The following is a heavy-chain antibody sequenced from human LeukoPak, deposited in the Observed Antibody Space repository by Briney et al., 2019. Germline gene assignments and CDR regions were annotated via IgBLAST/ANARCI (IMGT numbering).Heavy chain of an antibody. CDR1: GGSISSGNYY. Sequence: SQTLSLTCTVSGGSISSGNYYWSWIRQPAGKGLEWIERVYTSGSTDYSPSLKSRVTISVDTSKNQFSLKLTSVTAADTAVYYCAREAGGYSYFDYWGQGTLVTVSS. J-gene: IGHJ4*02. D-gene: IGHD4-23*01. V-gene: IGHV4-61*02. CDR2: VYTSGST. CDR3: AREAGGYSYFDY.